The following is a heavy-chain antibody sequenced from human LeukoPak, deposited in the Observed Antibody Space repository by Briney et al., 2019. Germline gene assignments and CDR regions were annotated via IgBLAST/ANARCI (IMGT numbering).Heavy chain of an antibody. CDR1: GYTFTGYY. J-gene: IGHJ4*02. D-gene: IGHD6-19*01. Sequence: ASVKVSCKASGYTFTGYYMHWVRQAPGQGLEWMGWINPNSGGTNYAQKFQGRVTMTRDTSISTAYMEPSRLRSDDTAVYYCAIDSSGWYSLDYWGQGTLVTVSS. CDR3: AIDSSGWYSLDY. CDR2: INPNSGGT. V-gene: IGHV1-2*02.